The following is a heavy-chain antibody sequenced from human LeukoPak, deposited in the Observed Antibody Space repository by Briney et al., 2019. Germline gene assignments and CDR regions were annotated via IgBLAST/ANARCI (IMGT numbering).Heavy chain of an antibody. CDR2: IYNSGST. V-gene: IGHV4-39*01. J-gene: IGHJ4*02. CDR3: ARRGSGGYSY. D-gene: IGHD3-10*01. CDR1: DGSISSSSYY. Sequence: PSETLSLTCTVSDGSISSSSYYWGWVRQPPGKGLEWIGSIYNSGSTYYNPSLKSRVTISVDTSQNQFSLKLSSVTAADTAVYYCARRGSGGYSYWGQGTLVTVSS.